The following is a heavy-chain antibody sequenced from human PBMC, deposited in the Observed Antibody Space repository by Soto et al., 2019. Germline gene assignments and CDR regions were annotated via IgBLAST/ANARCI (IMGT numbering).Heavy chain of an antibody. V-gene: IGHV4-39*01. J-gene: IGHJ5*02. CDR3: ARGSPRSWFDP. CDR2: IYYSGST. Sequence: QLQLQESGPGLVKPSETLSLTCTVSGGSISSSSYYWGWIRQPPGKGLEWIGSIYYSGSTYYNPSLKSRVTISVDTSKNQFSLKLSSVTAADTDVYYCARGSPRSWFDPWGQGTLVTVSS. D-gene: IGHD6-13*01. CDR1: GGSISSSSYY.